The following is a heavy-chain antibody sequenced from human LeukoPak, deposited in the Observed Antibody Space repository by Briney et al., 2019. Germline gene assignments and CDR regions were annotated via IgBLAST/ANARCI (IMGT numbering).Heavy chain of an antibody. J-gene: IGHJ4*02. V-gene: IGHV3-30*18. CDR1: GFTFNTHA. Sequence: GGSLRLSCAASGFTFNTHAIHWVRQTPGKGLQWVAVISYDGTNKYYADYVKGRFTISRDNSKNTMYLQMNSLSAEDTAVYYCAKDPGYYDSTAYIFEYWGQGTLVTVSS. CDR3: AKDPGYYDSTAYIFEY. D-gene: IGHD3-22*01. CDR2: ISYDGTNK.